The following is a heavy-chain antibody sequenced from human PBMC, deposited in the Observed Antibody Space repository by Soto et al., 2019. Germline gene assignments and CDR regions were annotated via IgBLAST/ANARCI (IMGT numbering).Heavy chain of an antibody. J-gene: IGHJ6*04. CDR3: TKPNEGSAWYGYYGLEV. D-gene: IGHD6-13*01. Sequence: VGSLRLSYAASGFTFSRSAMSWVLQAPGKGLEWVSAITGSGSGTYYADSVKGRFTISRDISKNTLYLQMNSPRADDTAVYYCTKPNEGSAWYGYYGLEVWGKGNTVTVTS. V-gene: IGHV3-23*01. CDR2: ITGSGSGT. CDR1: GFTFSRSA.